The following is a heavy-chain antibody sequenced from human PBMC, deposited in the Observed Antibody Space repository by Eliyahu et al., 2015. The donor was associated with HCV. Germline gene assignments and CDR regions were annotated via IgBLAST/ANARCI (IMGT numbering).Heavy chain of an antibody. J-gene: IGHJ4*02. CDR3: ASLNWXYGY. CDR2: ISYDGSNK. D-gene: IGHD1-7*01. CDR1: GFXFSSYG. Sequence: QVQLVXSGGGVVQPGRSLRLSCAASGFXFSSYGMHWVRQAPGKGLEWVAXISYDGSNKYYADSVKGRFTISRDNSKNTLYLQMNSLRAEDTAVYYCASLNWXYGYWGQGTLVTVSS. V-gene: IGHV3-30*03.